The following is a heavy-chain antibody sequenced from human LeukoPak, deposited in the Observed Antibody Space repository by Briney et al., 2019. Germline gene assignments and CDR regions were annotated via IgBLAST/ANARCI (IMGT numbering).Heavy chain of an antibody. CDR3: ARGVSDYYGSGSLKRYYMDV. D-gene: IGHD3-10*01. V-gene: IGHV1-2*02. CDR2: INPNSGGT. Sequence: GASVKVSCKASGYIFTGYYMHWVRQAPGQGLEWMGWINPNSGGTNYAQKFQGRVTMTRDTSISTAYMELSRLRSDDTAVYYCARGVSDYYGSGSLKRYYMDVWGKGTTVTVSS. CDR1: GYIFTGYY. J-gene: IGHJ6*03.